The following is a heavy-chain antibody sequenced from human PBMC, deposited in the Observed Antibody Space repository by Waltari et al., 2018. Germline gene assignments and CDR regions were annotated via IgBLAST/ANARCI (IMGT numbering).Heavy chain of an antibody. CDR3: ARDGLLYGDYYYYGMDV. V-gene: IGHV3-7*01. J-gene: IGHJ6*02. Sequence: EVQLVESGGGLVQPGGSLRLSCAASGFTFSSYLMSWVRQATGKGLEWVANIKQDGSEKYYVDSVKGRFTIARDNAKNSLYLQMNSLRAEDTAVYYCARDGLLYGDYYYYGMDVWGQGTTVTVSS. CDR2: IKQDGSEK. CDR1: GFTFSSYL. D-gene: IGHD2-2*02.